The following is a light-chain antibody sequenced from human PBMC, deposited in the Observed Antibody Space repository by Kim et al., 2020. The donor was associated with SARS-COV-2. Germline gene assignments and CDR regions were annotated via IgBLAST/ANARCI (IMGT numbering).Light chain of an antibody. Sequence: GQSITISCTGTSSDVGAYKYVSWFQQHPGKAPKLMISDVTKRPSGISDRFSGSKSGNTAFLTISGLQAEDEADYYCSSHTSSNTLVFGGGTKLTVL. V-gene: IGLV2-14*03. CDR1: SSDVGAYKY. CDR3: SSHTSSNTLV. J-gene: IGLJ3*02. CDR2: DVT.